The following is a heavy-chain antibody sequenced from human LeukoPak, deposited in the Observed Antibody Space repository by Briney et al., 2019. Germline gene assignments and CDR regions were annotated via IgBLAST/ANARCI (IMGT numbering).Heavy chain of an antibody. V-gene: IGHV4-59*01. CDR2: IYYSGGT. CDR3: ARSVLGYSYGLHIDY. CDR1: GGSISTYY. Sequence: SETLSLTCTVSGGSISTYYWSWVRQPPGKGLEWIGYIYYSGGTNYNPSLKSRVTISVDTSKNQFSLKLSSVTAADTAVYYCARSVLGYSYGLHIDYWGQGTLVTVSS. J-gene: IGHJ4*02. D-gene: IGHD5-18*01.